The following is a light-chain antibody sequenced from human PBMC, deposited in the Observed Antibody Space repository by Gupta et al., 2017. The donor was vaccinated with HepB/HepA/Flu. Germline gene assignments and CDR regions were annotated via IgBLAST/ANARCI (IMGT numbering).Light chain of an antibody. CDR2: GAS. V-gene: IGKV3-15*01. J-gene: IGKJ1*01. CDR1: QSVSSS. Sequence: EIVMTQSPATLSVSPGERATLSCRASQSVSSSLAWYQQKPGQAPRLLIYGASTRATGIPARFSGSGYGTEFTLTISSRQSEDFAGYYCQQYKHWPLWTFGQGTKVEIK. CDR3: QQYKHWPLWT.